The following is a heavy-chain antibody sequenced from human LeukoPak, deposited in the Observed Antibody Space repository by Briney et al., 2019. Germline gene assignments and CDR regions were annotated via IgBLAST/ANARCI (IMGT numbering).Heavy chain of an antibody. D-gene: IGHD2-2*01. Sequence: PGGSLRLSCAASGFTFSDYYMSWIRQAPGKGLEWVSYISSSGSTIYYADSVKGRFTISRDNAKNSLYLQMNSLRAEDTAVYYCARHPLSSYCSSTSCYFNWFDPWGQGTLVTVSS. CDR1: GFTFSDYY. V-gene: IGHV3-11*01. CDR2: ISSSGSTI. CDR3: ARHPLSSYCSSTSCYFNWFDP. J-gene: IGHJ5*02.